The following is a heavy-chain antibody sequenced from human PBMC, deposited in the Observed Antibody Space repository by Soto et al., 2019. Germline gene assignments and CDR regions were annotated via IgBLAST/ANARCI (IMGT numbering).Heavy chain of an antibody. CDR3: AREDSFGWSGERLDV. Sequence: SETLSLTCAVVGDSLRGQSWNWIRQSPGKGLEWIGELDQSGGTNYNPSLKIRAIISDDTSKNQFSLTLTSVTAADTAVYYCAREDSFGWSGERLDVWGQGTTVTVSS. J-gene: IGHJ6*02. V-gene: IGHV4-34*01. CDR1: GDSLRGQS. CDR2: LDQSGGT. D-gene: IGHD6-19*01.